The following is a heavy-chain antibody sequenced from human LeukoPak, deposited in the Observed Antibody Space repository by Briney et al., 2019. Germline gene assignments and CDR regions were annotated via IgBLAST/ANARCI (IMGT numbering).Heavy chain of an antibody. CDR2: ISSSGSTI. D-gene: IGHD5-12*01. CDR1: GFTFSSYE. V-gene: IGHV3-48*03. Sequence: GGSLRLSCAASGFTFSSYEMNWVRQAPGKGLEWVSYISSSGSTIYYADSVKGRFTISRDNAKNSLYLQMNSPRAEDTAVYYCARVGGYEVFDYWGQGTLVTVSS. CDR3: ARVGGYEVFDY. J-gene: IGHJ4*02.